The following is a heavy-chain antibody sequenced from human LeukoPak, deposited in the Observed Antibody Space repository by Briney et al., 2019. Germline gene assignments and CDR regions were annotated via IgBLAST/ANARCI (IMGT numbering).Heavy chain of an antibody. D-gene: IGHD3-9*01. CDR2: INPNSGGT. Sequence: ASVKVSCKASGYTFTGYYMHRVRQAPGQGLEWMGRINPNSGGTNYAQKFQGRVTMTRDTSISTAYMELSRLRSDDTAVYYCARDWGRIYDILTGYYGYWGQGTLVTVSS. V-gene: IGHV1-2*06. CDR1: GYTFTGYY. J-gene: IGHJ4*02. CDR3: ARDWGRIYDILTGYYGY.